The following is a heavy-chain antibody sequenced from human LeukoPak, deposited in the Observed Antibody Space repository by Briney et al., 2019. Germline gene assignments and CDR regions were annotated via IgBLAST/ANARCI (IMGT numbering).Heavy chain of an antibody. CDR3: XXXXXXXXXLXXYYYYMDV. J-gene: IGHJ6*03. Sequence: CXASXGTFSSYAISWVRQAPGQGLEWMGGIIPIFGTANYAQKFQGRVTITADESTSTAYMELSSLRGEDTAVYKCXXXXXXXXXLXXYYYYMDVWGKGTTVTVS. CDR1: XGTFSSYA. V-gene: IGHV1-69*01. CDR2: IIPIFGTA.